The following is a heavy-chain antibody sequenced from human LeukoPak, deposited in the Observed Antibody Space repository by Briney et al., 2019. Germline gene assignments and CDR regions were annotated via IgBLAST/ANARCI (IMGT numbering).Heavy chain of an antibody. D-gene: IGHD2-2*01. CDR2: ISTYIGKT. J-gene: IGHJ4*02. CDR3: ARGVPGALAGFDI. Sequence: ASLKVSCKASGYTFTKYGISWVRQAPGQGLEWMGWISTYIGKTNYAQRFQGRVTMTTETPTTTAYMELKSLRSDDTAVYYCARGVPGALAGFDIWGQGTLVAVSS. V-gene: IGHV1-18*01. CDR1: GYTFTKYG.